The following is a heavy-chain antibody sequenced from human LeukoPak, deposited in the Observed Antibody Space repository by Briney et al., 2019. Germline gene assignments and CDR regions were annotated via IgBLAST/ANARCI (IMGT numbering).Heavy chain of an antibody. Sequence: GGSLRLSCAASGFTFSSYAMSWVRQAPGKGLEWVSSISSYSHSIYYADSVKGRFTISGDNAKNSLYLQMNSLRDEDTAVYFCARGYYYGMDVWGQGTTVTVSS. J-gene: IGHJ6*02. CDR3: ARGYYYGMDV. CDR1: GFTFSSYA. CDR2: ISSYSHSI. V-gene: IGHV3-48*02.